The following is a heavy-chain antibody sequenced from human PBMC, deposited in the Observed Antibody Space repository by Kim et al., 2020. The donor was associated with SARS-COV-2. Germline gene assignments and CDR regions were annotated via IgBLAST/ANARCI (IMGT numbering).Heavy chain of an antibody. Sequence: GGSLRLSCAASGFTFSSYGMHWVRQAPGKGLEWVAVISYDGSNKYYADSVKGRFTISRDNSKNTLYLQMNSLRAEDTAVYYCAKDQEYYDFLSGYYTDSRYYCYDCVDVWGQGTTVTVSS. D-gene: IGHD3-3*01. J-gene: IGHJ6*02. V-gene: IGHV3-30*18. CDR3: AKDQEYYDFLSGYYTDSRYYCYDCVDV. CDR1: GFTFSSYG. CDR2: ISYDGSNK.